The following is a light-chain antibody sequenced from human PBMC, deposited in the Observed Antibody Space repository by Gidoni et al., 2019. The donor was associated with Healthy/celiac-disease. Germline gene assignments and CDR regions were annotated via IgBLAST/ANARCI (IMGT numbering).Light chain of an antibody. CDR1: QSLLHSNGYNY. CDR2: LGS. J-gene: IGKJ1*01. Sequence: DIGMTRSPLSMPVTTGEPASISCRSSQSLLHSNGYNYLDWYLQKPGQSPQLLIYLGSNRASGVPDRFSGSGSGTDFTLKISRVEAEDVGVYYCMQALQTPRTFGQGTKVEIK. V-gene: IGKV2-28*01. CDR3: MQALQTPRT.